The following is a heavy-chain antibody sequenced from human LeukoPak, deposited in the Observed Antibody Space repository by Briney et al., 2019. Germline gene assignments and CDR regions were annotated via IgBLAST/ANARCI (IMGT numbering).Heavy chain of an antibody. CDR2: IKEDGSEK. CDR1: VFTFSSYW. D-gene: IGHD3-10*01. Sequence: GSLRLSCAASVFTFSSYWMRWVRQAPGKGLEWVANIKEDGSEKYYVDSVKGRFTISRDNAKNSLHLQMNTLRAEDTAVYYCARDFSVDYWGQGTRVTVSS. V-gene: IGHV3-7*01. CDR3: ARDFSVDY. J-gene: IGHJ4*02.